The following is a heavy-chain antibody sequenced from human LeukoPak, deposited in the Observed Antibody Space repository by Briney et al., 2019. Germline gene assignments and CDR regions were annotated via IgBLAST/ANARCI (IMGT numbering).Heavy chain of an antibody. V-gene: IGHV1-18*01. J-gene: IGHJ5*02. CDR1: GYRFSSTG. D-gene: IGHD1-20*01. CDR2: VSTYNSDT. CDR3: ALDNWNEFDP. Sequence: GASVKVSCKASGYRFSSTGISWVRQAPGQGLEWVGWVSTYNSDTNYAPKFQGRVTMTKDTSTSTVYMELRSLRTDDTAVYYCALDNWNEFDPCGQGTLVTVSS.